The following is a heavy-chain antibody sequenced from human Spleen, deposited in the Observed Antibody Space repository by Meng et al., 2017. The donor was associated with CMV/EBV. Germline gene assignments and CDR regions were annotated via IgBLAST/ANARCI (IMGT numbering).Heavy chain of an antibody. D-gene: IGHD5-12*01. Sequence: GESLKISCAASGFTFSTCGVHWVRQAPGKGLEWVAFIRYDGSNEYYPDSVRGRFTIFRDNSKNTLYLQMNSLRAEDTAVYFCAKVISGYDFGYFDYWGQGTLVTVSS. J-gene: IGHJ4*02. CDR2: IRYDGSNE. CDR1: GFTFSTCG. CDR3: AKVISGYDFGYFDY. V-gene: IGHV3-30*02.